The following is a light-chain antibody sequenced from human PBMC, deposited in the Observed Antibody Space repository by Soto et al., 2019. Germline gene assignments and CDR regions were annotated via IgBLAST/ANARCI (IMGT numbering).Light chain of an antibody. J-gene: IGKJ1*01. CDR1: QSVSSSY. Sequence: EIVLTQSPGTLSLSPGERATLSCRASQSVSSSYLAWYQQKPGQAPSLLIYGAPTRATGIPDRFSGSGSGTDFTLTISRLEPEDFAVYYCQQYDSSPVTFGQGTKVEIK. CDR3: QQYDSSPVT. V-gene: IGKV3-20*01. CDR2: GAP.